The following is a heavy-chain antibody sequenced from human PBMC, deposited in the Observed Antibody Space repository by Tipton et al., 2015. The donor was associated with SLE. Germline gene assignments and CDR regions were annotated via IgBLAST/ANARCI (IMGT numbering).Heavy chain of an antibody. J-gene: IGHJ3*02. CDR2: INHSGST. Sequence: TLSLTCAVYGGSLSGYYWSWIRQPPGKGLEWIGEINHSGSTNYNPSLKGRVTISVDTSTNDFSLKLSSVTAADTAMYYCARGRPAFDIWVQGTMVTVSS. CDR1: GGSLSGYY. CDR3: ARGRPAFDI. V-gene: IGHV4-34*01.